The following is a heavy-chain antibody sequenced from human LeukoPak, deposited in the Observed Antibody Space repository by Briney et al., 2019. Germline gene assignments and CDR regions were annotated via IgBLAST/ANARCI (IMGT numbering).Heavy chain of an antibody. CDR1: GFTFSSYA. Sequence: GGSLRLSCAASGFTFSSYAMHWVRQAPGKGLEWVAVISYDGSNKYYADSVKGRFTISRDNSKNTLYLQMNSLRAEDTAVYYCASHNYDSSGYLVFDYWGQGTLVTVSS. V-gene: IGHV3-30-3*01. D-gene: IGHD3-22*01. J-gene: IGHJ4*02. CDR3: ASHNYDSSGYLVFDY. CDR2: ISYDGSNK.